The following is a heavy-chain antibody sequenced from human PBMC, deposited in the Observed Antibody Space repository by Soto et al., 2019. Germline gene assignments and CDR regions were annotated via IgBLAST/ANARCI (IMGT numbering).Heavy chain of an antibody. Sequence: QVQLVQSGAEVKKPGSSVKVSCKASGGTFSSYAISWVRQAPGQGLEWMGGIIPIFGTANYAQKFQGRVXIXAXXSTSKAYMELSSLRSEDTAVYYGARNYGGNWYFDLWGRGTLVTVSS. CDR1: GGTFSSYA. D-gene: IGHD1-7*01. V-gene: IGHV1-69*12. CDR3: ARNYGGNWYFDL. CDR2: IIPIFGTA. J-gene: IGHJ2*01.